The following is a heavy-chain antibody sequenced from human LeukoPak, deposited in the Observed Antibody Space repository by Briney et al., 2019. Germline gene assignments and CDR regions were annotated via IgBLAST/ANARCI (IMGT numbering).Heavy chain of an antibody. CDR2: ISGSGGST. D-gene: IGHD3-22*01. Sequence: PGGSLRLSCAVSGLTFSNYAMSWVRQAPGKGLEWVSAISGSGGSTYYADSVKGRFTISRDNSKNTLYLQMNSLRAEDTAVYYCAKGGSGYYRDAFDIWGQGTMVTVSS. V-gene: IGHV3-23*01. CDR1: GLTFSNYA. J-gene: IGHJ3*02. CDR3: AKGGSGYYRDAFDI.